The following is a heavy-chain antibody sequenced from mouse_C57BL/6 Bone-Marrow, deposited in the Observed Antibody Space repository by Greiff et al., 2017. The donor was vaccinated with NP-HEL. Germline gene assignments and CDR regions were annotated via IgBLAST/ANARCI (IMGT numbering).Heavy chain of an antibody. J-gene: IGHJ4*01. V-gene: IGHV1-59*01. CDR2: IDPSASYT. Sequence: QVQLQQPGAELVRPGTSVKLSCKASGYTFTSYWMHWVKQRPGQGLEWIGVIDPSASYTNYNPKFKGQATLTVDTSSSTAYMQLSSLTSEDSAVYYCARAGYYYDGYYAAMDYWGQGTSVTVSS. CDR1: GYTFTSYW. CDR3: ARAGYYYDGYYAAMDY. D-gene: IGHD2-3*01.